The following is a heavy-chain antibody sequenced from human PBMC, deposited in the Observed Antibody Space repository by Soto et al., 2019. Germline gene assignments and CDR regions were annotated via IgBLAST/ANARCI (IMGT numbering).Heavy chain of an antibody. J-gene: IGHJ4*02. CDR1: GYTFTHYY. V-gene: IGHV1-46*01. Sequence: QVQLVQSGAEVKKPGASVKVSCKASGYTFTHYYIHWVRQAPGQGLEWMGIISPNGGSTTYAQKFRAGFTMTRDTSTSTVDMELNSLRSEDWAVYYCATAVNAAMAFDYWGQGTLVTVSS. D-gene: IGHD5-18*01. CDR3: ATAVNAAMAFDY. CDR2: ISPNGGST.